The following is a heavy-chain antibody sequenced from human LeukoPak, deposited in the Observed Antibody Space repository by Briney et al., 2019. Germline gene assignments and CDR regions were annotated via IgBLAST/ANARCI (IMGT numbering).Heavy chain of an antibody. Sequence: TGGSLRLSCAASGFTFSSYAMSWVRQAPGKGLKWVSAISGSGGSTYYADSVKGRFTISRDNSKNTLYLQMNSLRAEDTAVYYCAKDMYYYDSSGIDYWGQGTLVTVSS. V-gene: IGHV3-23*01. CDR3: AKDMYYYDSSGIDY. D-gene: IGHD3-22*01. CDR2: ISGSGGST. CDR1: GFTFSSYA. J-gene: IGHJ4*02.